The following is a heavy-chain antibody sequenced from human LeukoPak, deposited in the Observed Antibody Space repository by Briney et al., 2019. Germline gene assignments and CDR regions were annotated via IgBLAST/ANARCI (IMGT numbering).Heavy chain of an antibody. CDR2: IKQDGSEK. D-gene: IGHD5-18*01. CDR1: GFTFSSYW. CDR3: ARVGYSYGYAGTFDY. V-gene: IGHV3-7*01. J-gene: IGHJ4*02. Sequence: GGSLRLSCAASGFTFSSYWMSWVRQAPGKGLEWVANIKQDGSEKYYVDSVKGRFTTSRDNAKNSLYLQMNSLRAEGTAVYYCARVGYSYGYAGTFDYWGQGTLVTVSS.